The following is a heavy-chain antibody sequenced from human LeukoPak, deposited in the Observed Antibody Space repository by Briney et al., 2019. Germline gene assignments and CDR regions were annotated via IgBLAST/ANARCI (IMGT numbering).Heavy chain of an antibody. D-gene: IGHD4-17*01. CDR1: GLTFSSHG. V-gene: IGHV3-30*03. CDR3: ARDIGGLDGDGLDY. Sequence: GGSLRLSCAGSGLTFSSHGMSWVRQAPGKGLEWVAVKSSYAKNKYYADSVKGRYTIYRDNSNNTQYLQMDSLRPEDTAVYYCARDIGGLDGDGLDYWGQGTLVTVSS. CDR2: KSSYAKNK. J-gene: IGHJ4*02.